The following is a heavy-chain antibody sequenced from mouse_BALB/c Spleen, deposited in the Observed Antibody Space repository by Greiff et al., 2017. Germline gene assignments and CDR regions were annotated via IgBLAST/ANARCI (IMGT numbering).Heavy chain of an antibody. Sequence: EVKVVESGGGLVQPGGSRKLSCAASGFTFSSFGMHWVRQAPEKGLEWVAYISSGSSTIYYADTVKGRFTISRDNPKNTLFLQMTSLRSEDTAMYYCARSDITTADFDYWGQGTTLTVSS. J-gene: IGHJ2*01. CDR3: ARSDITTADFDY. CDR1: GFTFSSFG. CDR2: ISSGSSTI. D-gene: IGHD1-2*01. V-gene: IGHV5-17*02.